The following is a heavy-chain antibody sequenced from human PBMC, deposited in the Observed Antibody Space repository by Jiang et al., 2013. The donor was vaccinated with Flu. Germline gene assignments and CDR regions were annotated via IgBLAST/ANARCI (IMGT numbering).Heavy chain of an antibody. J-gene: IGHJ4*02. D-gene: IGHD3-10*01. V-gene: IGHV5-10-1*01. CDR3: ARGSGFGPDY. Sequence: SPSFQGHVTISADKSISTAYLQWSSLKASDTAMYYCARGSGFGPDYWGQGTLVTVSS.